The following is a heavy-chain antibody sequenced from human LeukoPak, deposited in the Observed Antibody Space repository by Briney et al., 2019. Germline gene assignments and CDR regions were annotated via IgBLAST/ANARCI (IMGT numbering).Heavy chain of an antibody. V-gene: IGHV3-74*01. J-gene: IGHJ4*02. CDR1: GFTFSTTA. D-gene: IGHD6-6*01. CDR2: ISPTGSTT. Sequence: GGSLRLSCAASGFTFSTTAMGWVRQAPGKGLVWVSRISPTGSTTSYADSVKGRFTVSRDNAKNTLYLQVNNLRAEDTAVYYCARGPNSNWSGLDFWGQGTLLTVSS. CDR3: ARGPNSNWSGLDF.